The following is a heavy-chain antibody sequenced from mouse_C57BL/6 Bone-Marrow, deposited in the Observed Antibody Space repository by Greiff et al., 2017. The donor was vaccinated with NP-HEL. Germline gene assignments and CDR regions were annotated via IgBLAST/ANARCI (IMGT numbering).Heavy chain of an antibody. CDR3: ARYDGYYGGYAMGG. V-gene: IGHV1-7*01. J-gene: IGHJ4*01. Sequence: QVQLQQSGAELAKPGASVKLSCKASGYTFTSYWMPWVKQRPGQGLEWIGYINPSSGYTKSNQKFKDKATLTADKSSCTAYMQLSSQTNGDSAVYYCARYDGYYGGYAMGGRGKGTSVTVAS. D-gene: IGHD2-3*01. CDR2: INPSSGYT. CDR1: GYTFTSYW.